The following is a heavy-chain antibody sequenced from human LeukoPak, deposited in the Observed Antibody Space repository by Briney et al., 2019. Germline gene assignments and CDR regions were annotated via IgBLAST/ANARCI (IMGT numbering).Heavy chain of an antibody. V-gene: IGHV1-46*02. D-gene: IGHD5-24*01. CDR1: GYTFNRHW. CDR3: ARDNSVRDEAWWFNP. CDR2: ISPSGGST. Sequence: ASVKVSCKSSGYTFNRHWLHWVRQDPGQGPEWMGVISPSGGSTTYAQKFQGRVTLTRDMSTSTDYLELSSLRSEDTAVYYCARDNSVRDEAWWFNPWGQGTLITVSS. J-gene: IGHJ5*02.